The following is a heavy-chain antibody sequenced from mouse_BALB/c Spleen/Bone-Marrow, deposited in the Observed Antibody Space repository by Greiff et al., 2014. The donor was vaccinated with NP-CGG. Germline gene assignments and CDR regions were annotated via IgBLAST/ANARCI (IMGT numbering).Heavy chain of an antibody. Sequence: EVQLQESGGGLVKPGGSPKLSCAASGFTFSDYYMYWVRQTPEKRLEWVATISDGGTYTFYPDSVKGRFTISRDNAKNNLYLQMSSLQSEDTAMYYCTRSGKRYGAMDYWGQGTSVTVSS. J-gene: IGHJ4*01. CDR1: GFTFSDYY. CDR2: ISDGGTYT. CDR3: TRSGKRYGAMDY. V-gene: IGHV5-4*02. D-gene: IGHD2-10*02.